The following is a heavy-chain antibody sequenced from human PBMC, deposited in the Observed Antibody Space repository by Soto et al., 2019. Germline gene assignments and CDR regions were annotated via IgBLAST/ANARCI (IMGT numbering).Heavy chain of an antibody. CDR2: ISYDGKDA. V-gene: IGHV3-30*18. Sequence: QVQRLESGGGVVQPGRSLRISCAVSGFSFKSHGIHWVRQAPGKGLEWVAFISYDGKDANYADSVKGRFTISRDNSKDALYMQMGSLRGKDTAVYARTKDHRDGSSRVDHWGQGTLVTVSS. J-gene: IGHJ4*02. D-gene: IGHD3-22*01. CDR1: GFSFKSHG. CDR3: TKDHRDGSSRVDH.